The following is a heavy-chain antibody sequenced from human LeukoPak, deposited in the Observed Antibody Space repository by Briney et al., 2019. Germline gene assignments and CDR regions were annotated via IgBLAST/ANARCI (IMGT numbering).Heavy chain of an antibody. D-gene: IGHD2-21*02. V-gene: IGHV1-18*01. CDR3: ARDSPNMVTKFFWHF. CDR1: SYTFTNYG. CDR2: ISANSGNT. Sequence: GESLKISCKASSYTFTNYGISWVRQAPGQGLEWMGWISANSGNTNYAQKFQGRVSMTTDTSTTTAYLELRSLRSDDTAVYYCARDSPNMVTKFFWHFWGQGTLVTVSS. J-gene: IGHJ4*02.